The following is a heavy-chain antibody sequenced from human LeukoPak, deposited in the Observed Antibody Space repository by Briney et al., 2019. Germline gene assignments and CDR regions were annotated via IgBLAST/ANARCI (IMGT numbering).Heavy chain of an antibody. J-gene: IGHJ4*02. D-gene: IGHD3-9*01. CDR3: ASRYYDILTGYYGPLDY. CDR2: ISGSGGST. Sequence: PGGSLRLSCAASGFTFSSYAMSWVRQAPGKGLEWVSAISGSGGSTYYADSVKGRFTISRDNSKNTLYLQMNRLRAEDTAVYYCASRYYDILTGYYGPLDYWGQGTLVTVS. V-gene: IGHV3-23*01. CDR1: GFTFSSYA.